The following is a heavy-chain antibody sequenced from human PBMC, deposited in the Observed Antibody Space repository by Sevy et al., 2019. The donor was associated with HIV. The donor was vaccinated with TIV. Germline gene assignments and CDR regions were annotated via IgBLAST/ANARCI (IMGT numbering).Heavy chain of an antibody. CDR1: GFTFANYA. CDR3: VREGGWDEAPFDY. D-gene: IGHD6-19*01. CDR2: IWSDGSND. Sequence: GGSLRLSCAASGFTFANYAMHWVRQAPGKGLEWVTVIWSDGSNDVYTGSVKGRFIISRDNSRNTLYLQMNNLRVEDTAGYYCVREGGWDEAPFDYWGQGALVTVSS. J-gene: IGHJ4*02. V-gene: IGHV3-33*01.